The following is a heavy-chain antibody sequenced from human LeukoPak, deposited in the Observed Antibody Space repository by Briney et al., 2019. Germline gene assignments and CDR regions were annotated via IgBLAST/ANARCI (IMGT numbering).Heavy chain of an antibody. CDR1: GFIFEDFA. CDR2: ISYDGGNE. V-gene: IGHV3-30*04. CDR3: ARDPPFSSGWSQNHFDH. D-gene: IGHD6-19*01. Sequence: PGRSLRLSCTPSGFIFEDFAMHWVRRAPGKGLEWVALISYDGGNENYADSVKGRFTISRDNSKNILYLHMNSLRPEDTAVYYCARDPPFSSGWSQNHFDHWGQGTLVTVSS. J-gene: IGHJ4*02.